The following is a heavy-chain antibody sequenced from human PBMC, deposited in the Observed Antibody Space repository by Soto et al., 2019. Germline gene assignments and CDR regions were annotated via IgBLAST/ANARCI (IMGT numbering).Heavy chain of an antibody. V-gene: IGHV1-69*08. D-gene: IGHD5-12*01. CDR1: GVTFTNDI. CDR3: VRDSPIGSTYSGYDGIDY. CDR2: IIPLLDIA. Sequence: QVQLVQSGAEVKKHGSSVKVSCKASGVTFTNDIITWVRQAPGQGLEWMGRIIPLLDIANYAQKFQGRVTIPADKSTSTAYMELNSLRSEDTAVYYCVRDSPIGSTYSGYDGIDYWGQGTLVTVSS. J-gene: IGHJ4*02.